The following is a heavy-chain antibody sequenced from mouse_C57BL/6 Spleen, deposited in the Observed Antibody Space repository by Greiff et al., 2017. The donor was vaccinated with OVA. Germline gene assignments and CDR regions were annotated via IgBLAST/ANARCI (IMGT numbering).Heavy chain of an antibody. CDR1: GYTFTDYY. Sequence: VQLQQSGPELVKPGASVKISCKASGYTFTDYYMNWVKQSHGKSLEWIGDINPNNGGTSYNQKFKGKATLTVDKSSSTAYMELRSLTSEDSAVYYCASSNWTWYFDVWGTGTTVTVSS. J-gene: IGHJ1*03. CDR2: INPNNGGT. CDR3: ASSNWTWYFDV. D-gene: IGHD4-1*02. V-gene: IGHV1-26*01.